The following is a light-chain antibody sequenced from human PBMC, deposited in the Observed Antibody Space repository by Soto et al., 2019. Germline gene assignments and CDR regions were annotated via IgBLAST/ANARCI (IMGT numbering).Light chain of an antibody. Sequence: EIVLTQSPGTLSLSPGERATLSCRASQSVSSYLAWYQQKPGQAPRLLIYGASSRATGIPDRFSGSGSGTDFTLTISRLEPEDFAVYYCQQYGSSPRTFGLGTKVEIK. J-gene: IGKJ1*01. CDR3: QQYGSSPRT. CDR2: GAS. CDR1: QSVSSY. V-gene: IGKV3-20*01.